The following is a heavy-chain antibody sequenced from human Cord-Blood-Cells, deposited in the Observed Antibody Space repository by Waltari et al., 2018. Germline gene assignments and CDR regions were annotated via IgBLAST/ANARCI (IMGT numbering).Heavy chain of an antibody. V-gene: IGHV3-21*01. CDR3: ARDSGDYVWGSYRYFDY. D-gene: IGHD3-16*02. CDR2: ISSSSSYI. J-gene: IGHJ4*02. CDR1: GLTFSSYS. Sequence: EVQLVESGGGLVKPGGSLRLSCAASGLTFSSYSMNWVRQAPGKGLEWVSSISSSSSYIYYADSVKGRFTISRDNAKNSLYLQMNSLRAEDTAVYYCARDSGDYVWGSYRYFDYWGQGTLVTVSS.